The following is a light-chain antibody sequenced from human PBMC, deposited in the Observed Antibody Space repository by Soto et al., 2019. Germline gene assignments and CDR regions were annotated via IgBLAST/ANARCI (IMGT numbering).Light chain of an antibody. J-gene: IGKJ1*01. CDR3: QYYGTSPQT. CDR2: GAS. CDR1: QSVSSSA. V-gene: IGKV3-20*01. Sequence: EIALTQSPGTLSLSPGERATLSCRASQSVSSSALAWYQQKPGQAPRRLIYGASSRATGIPDRFSGSGSGTDFTLTISRLEPEDFAVYYCQYYGTSPQTFGQGTKVDIK.